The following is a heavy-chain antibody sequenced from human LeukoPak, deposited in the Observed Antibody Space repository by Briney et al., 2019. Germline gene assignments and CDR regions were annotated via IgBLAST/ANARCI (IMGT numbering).Heavy chain of an antibody. CDR1: GFTFSDYY. V-gene: IGHV3-11*01. J-gene: IGHJ4*02. CDR2: ISDGGSAI. D-gene: IGHD3-10*01. Sequence: GGSLRLSCAASGFTFSDYYMSWFRQAPGKGLEWVSYISDGGSAISYADSVKGRFTISRDNAKNSLYLQMNSLRAEDTAVYYCAKALWFGELLAAYYFDYWGQGTLVTVSS. CDR3: AKALWFGELLAAYYFDY.